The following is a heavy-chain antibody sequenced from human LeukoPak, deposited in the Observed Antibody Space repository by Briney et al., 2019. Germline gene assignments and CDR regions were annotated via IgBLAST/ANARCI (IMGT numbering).Heavy chain of an antibody. D-gene: IGHD3-3*01. CDR3: AREAVEYDFWSGYYTDPYFDY. Sequence: GESLQISCKGSGYSFTSYGISWVRQAPGQGLEWMGWISAYNGNTNYAQNLQGRVTMTTDTSTSTAYMELRSLRSDDTAVYYCAREAVEYDFWSGYYTDPYFDYWGQGTLVTVSS. V-gene: IGHV1-18*01. J-gene: IGHJ4*02. CDR2: ISAYNGNT. CDR1: GYSFTSYG.